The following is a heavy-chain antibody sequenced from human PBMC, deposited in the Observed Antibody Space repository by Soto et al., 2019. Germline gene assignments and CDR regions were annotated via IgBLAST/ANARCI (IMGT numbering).Heavy chain of an antibody. J-gene: IGHJ4*02. Sequence: SETLSLTCTVSGGSISSGGYYWSWIRQHPGKGLEWIGYIYYSGSTYYNPSLKSRVTISVDTSKNQFSLKLSSVTAADTAVYYCARGGGATSNYFDYWGQGTLVTVSS. CDR3: ARGGGATSNYFDY. D-gene: IGHD1-26*01. CDR1: GGSISSGGYY. CDR2: IYYSGST. V-gene: IGHV4-31*03.